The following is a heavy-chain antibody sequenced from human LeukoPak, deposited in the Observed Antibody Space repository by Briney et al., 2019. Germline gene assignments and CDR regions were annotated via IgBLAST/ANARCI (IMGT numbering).Heavy chain of an antibody. J-gene: IGHJ3*02. CDR1: GASISSYY. CDR3: ARDRPGIAVAGDAFDI. Sequence: PSETLSLTCTVSGASISSYYWSWLRQPPGKGLEWIGYIQNRGSTNYNPSLKSRVTLSVDTSKNQFSLKLTSVTAADTAVYYCARDRPGIAVAGDAFDIWGQGTMVTVSS. D-gene: IGHD6-19*01. V-gene: IGHV4-59*01. CDR2: IQNRGST.